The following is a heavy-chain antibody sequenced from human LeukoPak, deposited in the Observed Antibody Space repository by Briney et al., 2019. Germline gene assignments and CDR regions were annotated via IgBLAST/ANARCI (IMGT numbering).Heavy chain of an antibody. CDR3: ARASYCSSTSCYRFDY. D-gene: IGHD2-2*01. J-gene: IGHJ4*02. CDR1: GGTFSSYA. V-gene: IGHV1-69*05. CDR2: IIPIFGTA. Sequence: SVKASCKASGGTFSSYAISWVRQAPGQGLAWMGGIIPIFGTANYAQKFQGRVTITTDESTSTAYMELSSLRSEDTAVYYCARASYCSSTSCYRFDYWGQGTLVTVSS.